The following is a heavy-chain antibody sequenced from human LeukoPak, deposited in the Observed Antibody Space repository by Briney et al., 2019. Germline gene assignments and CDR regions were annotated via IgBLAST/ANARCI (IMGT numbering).Heavy chain of an antibody. V-gene: IGHV3-30*04. CDR2: ISYDGSNK. CDR3: ARERGKSYDILTGWFDP. Sequence: GGSLRLSCAASGFTFSNYAMHWVRQAPGKGLEWVALISYDGSNKFYADSVKGRFTISRDNAKNSLYLQMNSLRAEDTAVYYCARERGKSYDILTGWFDPWGQGTLVTVSS. D-gene: IGHD3-9*01. J-gene: IGHJ5*02. CDR1: GFTFSNYA.